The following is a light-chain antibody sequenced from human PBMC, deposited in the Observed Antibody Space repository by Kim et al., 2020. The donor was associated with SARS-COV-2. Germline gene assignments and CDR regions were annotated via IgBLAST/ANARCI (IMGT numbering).Light chain of an antibody. Sequence: TVTISCPPSSGSIASNYVQWYQQRPGSSPTAVIYENNQRPSGVPDRFSGSIDSSSNSASLTISGLKTEDEADYYCQSYDSSNPWVFGGGTKVTVL. J-gene: IGLJ3*02. V-gene: IGLV6-57*01. CDR1: SGSIASNY. CDR2: ENN. CDR3: QSYDSSNPWV.